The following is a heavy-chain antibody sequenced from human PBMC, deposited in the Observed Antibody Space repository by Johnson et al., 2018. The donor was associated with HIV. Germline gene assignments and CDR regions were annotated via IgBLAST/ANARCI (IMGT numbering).Heavy chain of an antibody. CDR2: IGTAGDT. V-gene: IGHV3-13*01. CDR3: VREIQSYGGNFGGAFDI. CDR1: GFTFSSYD. D-gene: IGHD4-23*01. Sequence: VQLVESGGGLVQPGGSLRLSCAASGFTFSSYDMHWVRQATGKGLEWVSAIGTAGDTYYPDSVKGRFTISRDNSKNTLYLQMNSLRAEDTTVYYCVREIQSYGGNFGGAFDIWGQGTMVTVSS. J-gene: IGHJ3*02.